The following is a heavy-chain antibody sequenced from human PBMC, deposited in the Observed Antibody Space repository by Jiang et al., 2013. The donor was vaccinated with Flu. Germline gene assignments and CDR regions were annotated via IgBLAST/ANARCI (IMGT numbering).Heavy chain of an antibody. CDR1: GFTFSSYG. CDR2: ISYDGSNK. Sequence: VQLLESGGGVVQPGRSLRLSCAASGFTFSSYGMHWVRQAPGKGLEWVAVISYDGSNKYYADSVKGRFTISRDNSKNTLYLQMNSLRAEDTAVYYCAKDGYGGKDYDFWSGYYSNDYW. CDR3: AKDGYGGKDYDFWSGYYSNDY. D-gene: IGHD3-3*01. V-gene: IGHV3-30*18. J-gene: IGHJ4*01.